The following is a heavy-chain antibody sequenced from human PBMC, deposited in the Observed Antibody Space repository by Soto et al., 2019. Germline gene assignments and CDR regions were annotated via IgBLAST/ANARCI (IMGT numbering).Heavy chain of an antibody. CDR1: GYTFTGYY. CDR3: ARGSYYYDSSGFLWFDP. V-gene: IGHV1-2*04. J-gene: IGHJ5*02. CDR2: INPNSGGT. Sequence: GASVKVSCKASGYTFTGYYMHWVRQAPGQGFEWMGWINPNSGGTNYAQKFQGWVTMTRDTSISTAYMELSRLRSDDTAVYYCARGSYYYDSSGFLWFDPWGQGTLVTVSS. D-gene: IGHD3-22*01.